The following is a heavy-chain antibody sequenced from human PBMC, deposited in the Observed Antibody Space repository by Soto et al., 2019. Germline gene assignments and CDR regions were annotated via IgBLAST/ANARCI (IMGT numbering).Heavy chain of an antibody. CDR1: GGTFSSYA. CDR2: ISAYNGNT. D-gene: IGHD1-26*01. CDR3: ARDLSGSYRNDAFDI. Sequence: ASVKVSCKASGGTFSSYAISWVRQAPGQGLEWMGWISAYNGNTNYAQKLQGRVTMTTDTSTSTAYMELRSLRSDDTAVYYCARDLSGSYRNDAFDIWGQGTMVTV. J-gene: IGHJ3*02. V-gene: IGHV1-18*01.